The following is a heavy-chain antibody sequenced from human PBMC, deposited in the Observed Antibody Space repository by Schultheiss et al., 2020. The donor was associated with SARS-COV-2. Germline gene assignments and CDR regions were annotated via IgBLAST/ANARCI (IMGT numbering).Heavy chain of an antibody. Sequence: SETLSLTCAVSGGSISSSNWWSWVRQPPGKGLEWIGEIYHSGSTNYNPSLKSRVTISVDTSKNQFSLKLSSVTAADTAVYYCARGPRIDYGGNSEFDYWGQGTLVTVSS. CDR1: GGSISSSNW. CDR3: ARGPRIDYGGNSEFDY. V-gene: IGHV4-4*02. D-gene: IGHD4-23*01. J-gene: IGHJ4*02. CDR2: IYHSGST.